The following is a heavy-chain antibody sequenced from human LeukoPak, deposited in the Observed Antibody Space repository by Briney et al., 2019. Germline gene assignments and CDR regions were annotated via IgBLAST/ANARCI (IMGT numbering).Heavy chain of an antibody. D-gene: IGHD6-19*01. Sequence: ASETLSLTCTVSGGSISSYYWSWIRQPAGKGLEWIGRIYTSGSTYYNPSLKSRVTMSVDTSKNQSSLKLSSVTAADTAVYYCARSSGWYWFDPWGQGTLVTVSS. CDR3: ARSSGWYWFDP. V-gene: IGHV4-4*07. J-gene: IGHJ5*02. CDR1: GGSISSYY. CDR2: IYTSGST.